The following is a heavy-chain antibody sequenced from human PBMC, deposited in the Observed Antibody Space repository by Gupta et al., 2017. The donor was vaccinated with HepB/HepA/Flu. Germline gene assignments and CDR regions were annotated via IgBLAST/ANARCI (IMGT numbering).Heavy chain of an antibody. CDR2: IYHSGNT. V-gene: IGHV4-39*01. CDR3: ARHFSAPAGGWYLDY. CDR1: SGPISSSTYF. Sequence: LQESGPGLVKPSETLSLTCTVPSGPISSSTYFWGWIRQPPGKGLEWIGNIYHSGNTYYNPSHRSRVTISVDTSKNQFSLRLTSVTAADTAVYYCARHFSAPAGGWYLDYWGQGTLVTVSS. J-gene: IGHJ4*02. D-gene: IGHD2/OR15-2a*01.